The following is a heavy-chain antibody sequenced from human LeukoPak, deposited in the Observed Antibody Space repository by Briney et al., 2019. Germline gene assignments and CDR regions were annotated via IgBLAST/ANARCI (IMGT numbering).Heavy chain of an antibody. Sequence: PSETLSLTCAVYGGSFSGYYWSWIRQPPGKGLEWIGEINHSGGTNYNPSLKSRVTISVDTSKNQFSLKLSSVTAADTAVYYCARHEVLMCSWVQAGWFDPWGQGTLVTVSS. CDR3: ARHEVLMCSWVQAGWFDP. CDR1: GGSFSGYY. V-gene: IGHV4-34*01. CDR2: INHSGGT. D-gene: IGHD2-8*01. J-gene: IGHJ5*02.